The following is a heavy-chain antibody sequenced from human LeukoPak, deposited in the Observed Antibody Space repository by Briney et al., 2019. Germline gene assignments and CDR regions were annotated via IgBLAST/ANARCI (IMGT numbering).Heavy chain of an antibody. J-gene: IGHJ5*02. Sequence: SENLSLTCTVFGGSFSGYYWTWIRQPPGKGLEWIGEINHLGGTNFNPSLKSRVTISADTSKNQFSLKLNSVTAADTAVFYCARGLFLVGSLDPWGPGTLVIVSS. CDR2: INHLGGT. CDR1: GGSFSGYY. CDR3: ARGLFLVGSLDP. V-gene: IGHV4-34*01. D-gene: IGHD3-10*01.